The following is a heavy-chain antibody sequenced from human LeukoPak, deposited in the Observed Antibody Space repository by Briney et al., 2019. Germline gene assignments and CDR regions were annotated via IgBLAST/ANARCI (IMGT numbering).Heavy chain of an antibody. CDR2: IYSGGST. CDR1: GFTVSSNY. CDR3: ARDSSGWYYFDY. D-gene: IGHD6-19*01. V-gene: IGHV3-66*01. Sequence: GGSLRLSCAASGFTVSSNYMSWVRQAPGKGLEWVSVIYSGGSTYYADSVKGRFTISRDSSKNTLYLQMNSLRAEDTAVYYCARDSSGWYYFDYWGQGTWSPSPQ. J-gene: IGHJ4*02.